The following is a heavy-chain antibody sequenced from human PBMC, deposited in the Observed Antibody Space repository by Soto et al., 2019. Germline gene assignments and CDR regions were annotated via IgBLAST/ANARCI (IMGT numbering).Heavy chain of an antibody. V-gene: IGHV3-23*01. CDR2: ISGSGGST. J-gene: IGHJ3*02. D-gene: IGHD5-12*01. Sequence: GSLRLSCAASGFTFSSYAMSWVRQAPGKGLEWVSAISGSGGSTYYADSVKGRFTISRDNSKNTLYLQMNSLRAEDTAVYYCAKDRDGRRWLQLAAFDIWGQGTMVTVSS. CDR3: AKDRDGRRWLQLAAFDI. CDR1: GFTFSSYA.